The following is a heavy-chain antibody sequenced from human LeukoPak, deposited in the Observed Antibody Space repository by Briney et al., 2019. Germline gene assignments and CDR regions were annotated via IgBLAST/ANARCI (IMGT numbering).Heavy chain of an antibody. CDR3: ARAAAHCSSTSCYANWFDP. D-gene: IGHD2-2*01. CDR2: IYFSGST. V-gene: IGHV4-59*01. Sequence: SETLSLTCTVSGGSISSYYWSWIRQPAGKGLEWIGYIYFSGSTNYNPSLKSRVTISVDTSKNQFSLQLSSVTAADTAVYYCARAAAHCSSTSCYANWFDPWGQGTLVTVSS. J-gene: IGHJ5*02. CDR1: GGSISSYY.